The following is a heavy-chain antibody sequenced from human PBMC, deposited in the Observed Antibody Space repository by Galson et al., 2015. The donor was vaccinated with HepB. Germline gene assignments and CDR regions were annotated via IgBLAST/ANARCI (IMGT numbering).Heavy chain of an antibody. D-gene: IGHD3-22*01. CDR3: VRGSNTYYDTSSYCLVFDY. V-gene: IGHV1-2*06. CDR2: INPNSGDT. J-gene: IGHJ4*02. Sequence: SVKVSCKASGYTFTGYYMHWVRQAPGQGLEWMGRINPNSGDTNYAQKFQGRVTMTRDTSVSTAYMELSRLRSDDTAVYYCVRGSNTYYDTSSYCLVFDYWGQGTLVTVSS. CDR1: GYTFTGYY.